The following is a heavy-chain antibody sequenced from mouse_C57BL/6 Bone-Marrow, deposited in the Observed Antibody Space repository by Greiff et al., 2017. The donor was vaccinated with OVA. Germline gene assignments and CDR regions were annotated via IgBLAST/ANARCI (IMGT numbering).Heavy chain of an antibody. CDR2: IDPSDSYT. CDR1: GYTFTSYW. J-gene: IGHJ2*01. V-gene: IGHV1-50*01. Sequence: VKLQQPGAELVKPGASVKLSCKASGYTFTSYWMQWVKQRPGQGLEWIGEIDPSDSYTNYNQKFKGKATLTVDTSSSTAYMQLSSLTSEDSAVYYCARMDGLSSGLDYWGQGTTLTVSS. D-gene: IGHD3-2*02. CDR3: ARMDGLSSGLDY.